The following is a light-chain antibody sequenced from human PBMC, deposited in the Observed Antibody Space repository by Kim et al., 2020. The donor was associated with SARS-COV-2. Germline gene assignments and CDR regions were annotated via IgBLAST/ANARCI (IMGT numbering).Light chain of an antibody. CDR1: SSNIGSNT. Sequence: RVTISCSGSSSNIGSNTVNWYQQHPGTAPKLLIYSNNQRPSGVPDRFSGSKSGTSASLAISGLQSEDEADYYCAAWDDSLNGLWVFGRGTQLTVL. CDR2: SNN. J-gene: IGLJ3*02. CDR3: AAWDDSLNGLWV. V-gene: IGLV1-44*01.